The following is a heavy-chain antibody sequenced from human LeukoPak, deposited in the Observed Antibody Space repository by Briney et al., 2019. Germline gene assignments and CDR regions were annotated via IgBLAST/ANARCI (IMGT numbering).Heavy chain of an antibody. Sequence: GASVKVSCKASGGTFSSYAISWVRQAPGQGLEWMGGIIPVFGTANYAQKLQGRVTMTTDTSTSTAYMELRSLRSDDTAVYYCARDLAVADAFDIWGQGTMVTVSS. D-gene: IGHD6-19*01. J-gene: IGHJ3*02. V-gene: IGHV1-69*05. CDR2: IIPVFGTA. CDR1: GGTFSSYA. CDR3: ARDLAVADAFDI.